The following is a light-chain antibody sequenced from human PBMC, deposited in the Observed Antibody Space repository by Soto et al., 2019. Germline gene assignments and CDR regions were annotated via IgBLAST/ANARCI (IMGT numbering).Light chain of an antibody. Sequence: QSVLTQPASVSGSPGQSITISCTGTSSDVGGYKYVSWYQHHPGKAPKLMIYDVSNRPSGVSNRFSGSKSGNTASLTISGLQAEDEADYYCSSYTSNNNPSFGTGTKVTVL. CDR2: DVS. V-gene: IGLV2-14*03. CDR1: SSDVGGYKY. CDR3: SSYTSNNNPS. J-gene: IGLJ1*01.